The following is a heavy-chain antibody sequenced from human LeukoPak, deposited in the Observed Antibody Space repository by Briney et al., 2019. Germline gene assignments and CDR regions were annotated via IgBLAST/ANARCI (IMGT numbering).Heavy chain of an antibody. CDR1: GGSLSSYY. V-gene: IGHV4-59*08. CDR2: IYYSGST. D-gene: IGHD4-23*01. Sequence: SDTLSLTCTVSGGSLSSYYWSWIRQPPGKGLEWIGFIYYSGSTNYNPSLKSRVTISVDTSKNQFSLKLSSVTAADTAVYYCARPSLDYGGIDAFDFWGQGTLVTVSS. J-gene: IGHJ3*01. CDR3: ARPSLDYGGIDAFDF.